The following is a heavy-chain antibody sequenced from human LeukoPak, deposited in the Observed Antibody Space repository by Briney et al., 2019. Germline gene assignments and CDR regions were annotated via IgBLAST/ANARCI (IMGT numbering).Heavy chain of an antibody. J-gene: IGHJ4*02. CDR3: ARGYDSSGYYLPYFDY. Sequence: GGSLRLSCAASGFTFSSYEMNWVRQAPGKGLEWVSYISSSGSTIYYADSVKGRFTISRDNAKNSLYLQMNSLRAEDTAVYYCARGYDSSGYYLPYFDYWGQGTLVTVSS. V-gene: IGHV3-48*03. CDR2: ISSSGSTI. D-gene: IGHD3-22*01. CDR1: GFTFSSYE.